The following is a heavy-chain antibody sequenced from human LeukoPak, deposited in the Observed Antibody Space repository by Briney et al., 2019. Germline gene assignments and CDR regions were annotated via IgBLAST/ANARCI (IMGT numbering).Heavy chain of an antibody. CDR2: INQDGSEK. J-gene: IGHJ6*02. CDR1: GFTFSTYS. CDR3: ARDVDYYYGMHV. V-gene: IGHV3-7*04. Sequence: GGSLRLSCAASGFTFSTYSMSWVRHAPGKGLEWVANINQDGSEKYYVDSVKGRFTISRDNAKNSVYLQMNSLRAEDTAAYYCARDVDYYYGMHVWGQGTTVTVSS.